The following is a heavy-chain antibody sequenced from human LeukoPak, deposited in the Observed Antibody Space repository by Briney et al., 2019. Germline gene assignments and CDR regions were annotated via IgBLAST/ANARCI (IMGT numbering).Heavy chain of an antibody. V-gene: IGHV3-7*05. J-gene: IGHJ4*02. CDR1: DFTFSKYW. CDR3: ARGGFHFGL. CDR2: IMQDGSDK. D-gene: IGHD5-12*01. Sequence: PGGSLRFSCAASDFTFSKYWMTWVRQAPGRGLEWVSNIMQDGSDKYYVGSVKGRFTISRDNAKSSLWLQMNSLRGEDTAVYYCARGGFHFGLWGQGTLVTVSS.